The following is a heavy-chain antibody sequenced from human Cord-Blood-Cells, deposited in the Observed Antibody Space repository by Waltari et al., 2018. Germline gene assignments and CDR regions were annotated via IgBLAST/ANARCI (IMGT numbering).Heavy chain of an antibody. V-gene: IGHV4-34*01. CDR2: INHSGST. CDR1: GGSFSGYY. Sequence: QVQLQQWGAGLLKPSETLSLTCAVYGGSFSGYYWSWIRQPPGKGLEWIGEINHSGSTNDNPVLKRRVTISVDTSKIQFSRKLSSVTAADTAVYYCARRRVGATRGAFDIWGQGTMVTVSS. D-gene: IGHD1-26*01. J-gene: IGHJ3*02. CDR3: ARRRVGATRGAFDI.